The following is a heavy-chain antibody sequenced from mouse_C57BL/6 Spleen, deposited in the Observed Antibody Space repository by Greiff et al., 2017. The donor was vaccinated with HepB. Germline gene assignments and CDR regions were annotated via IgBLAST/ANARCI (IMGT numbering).Heavy chain of an antibody. J-gene: IGHJ4*01. D-gene: IGHD2-4*01. CDR1: GYAFSSYW. CDR2: IYPGDGDT. V-gene: IGHV1-80*01. CDR3: ARSKDYDVYAMDY. Sequence: VQLKHSGAELVKPGASVKISCKASGYAFSSYWMNWVKQRPGKGLEWIGQIYPGDGDTNYNGKFKGKATLTADKSSSTAYMQLSSLTSEDSAVYFCARSKDYDVYAMDYWGQGTSVTVSS.